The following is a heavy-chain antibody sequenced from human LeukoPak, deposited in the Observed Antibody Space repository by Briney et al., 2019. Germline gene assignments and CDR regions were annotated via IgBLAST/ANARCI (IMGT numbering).Heavy chain of an antibody. CDR3: ARDLGGCSSTSCLLFDY. J-gene: IGHJ4*02. CDR1: GFTFSSYS. D-gene: IGHD2-2*01. Sequence: MPGGSLRLSCAASGFTFSSYSMNWVRQAPGKGLEWVSSISSSSSYIYYADSVKGRFTISRDNAKNSLYLQMNSLRAEDTAVYYCARDLGGCSSTSCLLFDYWGQGTLVTVSS. V-gene: IGHV3-21*01. CDR2: ISSSSSYI.